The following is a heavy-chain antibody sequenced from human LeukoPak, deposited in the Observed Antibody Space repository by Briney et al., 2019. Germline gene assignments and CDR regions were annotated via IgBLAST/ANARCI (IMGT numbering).Heavy chain of an antibody. CDR1: GFTFSSYS. D-gene: IGHD4-23*01. J-gene: IGHJ3*02. CDR3: ARFIGGNGAFDI. V-gene: IGHV3-48*01. CDR2: ISSSSSTI. Sequence: PGGSLRLSCAASGFTFSSYSMNWVRQAPGKGLEWVSYISSSSSTIYYADSVKGRFTISRDNAKNSLYLQMNSPRAEDTAVYYCARFIGGNGAFDIWGQGTMVTVSS.